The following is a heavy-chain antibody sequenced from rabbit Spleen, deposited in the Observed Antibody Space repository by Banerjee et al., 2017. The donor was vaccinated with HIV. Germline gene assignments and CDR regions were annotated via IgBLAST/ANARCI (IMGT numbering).Heavy chain of an antibody. V-gene: IGHV1S40*01. D-gene: IGHD8-1*01. CDR1: GFTFSSGYY. Sequence: QSLEESGGDLVKPGASLTLTCTASGFTFSSGYYMCWVRQAPGKGLEWIACIDAGSSAFTYFATWAKGRFTISKTSTTVTLQMTSLTAADTATYFCARDSGSSFSSYGMDLWGPGTLVTVS. CDR2: IDAGSSAFT. CDR3: ARDSGSSFSSYGMDL. J-gene: IGHJ6*01.